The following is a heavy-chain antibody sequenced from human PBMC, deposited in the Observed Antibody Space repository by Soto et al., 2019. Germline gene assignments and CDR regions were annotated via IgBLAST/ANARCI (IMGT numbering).Heavy chain of an antibody. J-gene: IGHJ6*03. CDR2: INHSVST. Sequence: QVHLEQGGAGLLKPSETLSLTCAVYGGSLSGYFWSWVRQSPGKGLECIGEINHSVSTNYNPSLKSRVTISPDTSKHQFSRRLSSMTAADSAIYYCASYHYYDFWIGSRHYMDAWGKGTTVTVSS. CDR3: ASYHYYDFWIGSRHYMDA. V-gene: IGHV4-34*01. CDR1: GGSLSGYF. D-gene: IGHD3-3*01.